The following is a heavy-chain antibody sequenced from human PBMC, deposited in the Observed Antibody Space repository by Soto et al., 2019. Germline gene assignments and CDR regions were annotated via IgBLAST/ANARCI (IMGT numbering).Heavy chain of an antibody. Sequence: QVQLVESGGGVVQPGRSLRLSCAASGFTFSSYGMHWVRQAPGKGLEWVAVISYDGSNKYYADSVKGRFTISRDNSKNTLYLQMNSVSGEDRAVYDCAKYVGVTAVMPDYWGEGTLVAVSS. V-gene: IGHV3-30*18. J-gene: IGHJ4*02. CDR1: GFTFSSYG. CDR3: AKYVGVTAVMPDY. CDR2: ISYDGSNK. D-gene: IGHD2-21*02.